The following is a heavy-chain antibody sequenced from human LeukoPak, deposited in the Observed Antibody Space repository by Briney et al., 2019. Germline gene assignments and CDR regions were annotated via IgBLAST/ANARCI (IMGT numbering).Heavy chain of an antibody. CDR3: ARAPAIDTHFDY. CDR1: VGTFISYA. J-gene: IGHJ4*02. D-gene: IGHD5-18*01. Sequence: GASVTVSFKASVGTFISYAINWVRQAAGQGVEGLGGIITICGTANYVQKFQGRVTITADESTSTAYMELRSLRSEDTAVYYCARAPAIDTHFDYWGQGTLVTVSS. V-gene: IGHV1-69*13. CDR2: IITICGTA.